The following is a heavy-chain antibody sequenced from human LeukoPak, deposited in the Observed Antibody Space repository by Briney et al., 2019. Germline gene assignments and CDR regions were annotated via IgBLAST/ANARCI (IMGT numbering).Heavy chain of an antibody. J-gene: IGHJ5*02. D-gene: IGHD2-2*01. CDR3: AHSNGEYQLLPPWFDP. Sequence: GGSLRLSCVASGFTFSAYGMHWVRQAPGKWLEWVAVIWYDGSNEYYADSVKGRFTISRDSSKNTLYLLMNSLRAEDTAVYYCAHSNGEYQLLPPWFDPWGQGTLVTVSS. CDR2: IWYDGSNE. V-gene: IGHV3-33*01. CDR1: GFTFSAYG.